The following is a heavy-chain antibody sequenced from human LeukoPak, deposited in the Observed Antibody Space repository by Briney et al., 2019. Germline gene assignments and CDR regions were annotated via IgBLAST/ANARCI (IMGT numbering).Heavy chain of an antibody. V-gene: IGHV4-59*01. Sequence: PSEALSLTCTVSGGSISSYYWSWIRQPPGKGLEWIGYIYYSGSTNYNPSLKSRVTISVDTTKNQFSVKLSSVTAADTAVYYCARVRVVNDDDAFDIWGQGKMVTVSS. CDR1: GGSISSYY. J-gene: IGHJ3*02. CDR3: ARVRVVNDDDAFDI. CDR2: IYYSGST. D-gene: IGHD3-3*01.